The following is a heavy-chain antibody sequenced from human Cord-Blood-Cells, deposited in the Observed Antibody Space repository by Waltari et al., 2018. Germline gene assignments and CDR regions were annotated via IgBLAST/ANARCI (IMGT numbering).Heavy chain of an antibody. CDR3: AKDPAVKLRFWEWLPGYGMDV. J-gene: IGHJ6*02. D-gene: IGHD3-3*01. CDR1: GFTFSSYG. CDR2: ISYDGSNK. Sequence: QVQLVESGGGVVQPGRSLRLSCAASGFTFSSYGMHWVRQAPGKGLEWVAVISYDGSNKYYADSVKGRFTISRDNSKNTLYLQMNSLRAEDTAVYYCAKDPAVKLRFWEWLPGYGMDVWGQGTTVTVSS. V-gene: IGHV3-30*18.